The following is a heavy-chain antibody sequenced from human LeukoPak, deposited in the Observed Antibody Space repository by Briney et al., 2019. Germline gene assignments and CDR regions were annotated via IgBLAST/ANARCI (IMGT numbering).Heavy chain of an antibody. CDR1: GGTLSSYA. Sequence: SVKLSFKASGGTLSSYAISWVRQAPGQGLEWMGGIIPIFGTANYAQKFQGRVTITADESTSTAYMELSSLRSEAKAAAYCATVTNIGVVIGYYYYMDVWGKGTPVTVSS. V-gene: IGHV1-69*13. CDR3: ATVTNIGVVIGYYYYMDV. J-gene: IGHJ6*03. D-gene: IGHD3-3*01. CDR2: IIPIFGTA.